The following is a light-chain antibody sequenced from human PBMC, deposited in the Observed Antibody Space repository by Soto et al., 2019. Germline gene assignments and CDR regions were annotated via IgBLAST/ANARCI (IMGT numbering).Light chain of an antibody. V-gene: IGKV1-39*01. J-gene: IGKJ1*01. CDR1: QSISSY. CDR2: AAS. CDR3: RQSYSTPGT. Sequence: DIQMTQSPSSLSASVGDRVTITCRASQSISSYLNWYQQKPGKAPKLLIYAASSLQSGVPSRFSGNGSETDFTLIISSLQPEDFATYYCRQSYSTPGTFGQGTKVEIK.